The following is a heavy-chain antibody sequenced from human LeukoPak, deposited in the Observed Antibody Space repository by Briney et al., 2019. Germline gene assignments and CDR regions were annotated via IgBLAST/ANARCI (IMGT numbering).Heavy chain of an antibody. CDR3: AGTYCSSTSCSDAFDI. V-gene: IGHV4-38-2*01. Sequence: SETLSLTCAVSGYSISSGYYWGWIRQPPGKGLEWIGSIYHSGSTYYNLSLKSRVTISVDTSKNQFSLKLSSVTAADTAVYYCAGTYCSSTSCSDAFDIWGQGTMVTVSS. D-gene: IGHD2-2*01. CDR1: GYSISSGYY. CDR2: IYHSGST. J-gene: IGHJ3*02.